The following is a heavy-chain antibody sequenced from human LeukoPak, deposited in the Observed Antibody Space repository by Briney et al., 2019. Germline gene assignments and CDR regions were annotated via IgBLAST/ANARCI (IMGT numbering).Heavy chain of an antibody. Sequence: GESLKISCKGSGYSFTSYWIGWVRQMPGKGLDWMGIIYPGDSDTRYSPSFQGQVTISADKSISTAYLQCSSLKASDTAMYYCARTYYYDSSGYYGAFDIWGQGTMVTVSS. V-gene: IGHV5-51*01. CDR1: GYSFTSYW. J-gene: IGHJ3*02. D-gene: IGHD3-22*01. CDR2: IYPGDSDT. CDR3: ARTYYYDSSGYYGAFDI.